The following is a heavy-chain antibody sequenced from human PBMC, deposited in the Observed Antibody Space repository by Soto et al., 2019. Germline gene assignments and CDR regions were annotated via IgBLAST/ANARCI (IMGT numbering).Heavy chain of an antibody. CDR1: GVSISSGNW. Sequence: SETLSLTCDVSGVSISSGNWWSWVRQPPGKGLEWIAEVYNDGSANYHPSLESRATISVDRSKNQFSLRLSSVTASDTGKYYCARLVYDSRLNYLYFDHWGQGTLVTVSS. CDR3: ARLVYDSRLNYLYFDH. V-gene: IGHV4-4*02. J-gene: IGHJ4*02. D-gene: IGHD3-22*01. CDR2: VYNDGSA.